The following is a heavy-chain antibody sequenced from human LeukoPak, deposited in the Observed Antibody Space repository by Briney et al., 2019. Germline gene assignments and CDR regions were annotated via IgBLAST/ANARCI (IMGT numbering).Heavy chain of an antibody. J-gene: IGHJ4*02. D-gene: IGHD5-12*01. V-gene: IGHV4-39*07. CDR2: IHHSGST. CDR3: ARESWRNGYVGSK. Sequence: PSETLSLTCTVSGGSISSSSYYWGWIRQPPGKGLEWIGIIHHSGSTYYSSSLKSRVTISIDTSKNTLSLKLNSVTAADTAVYYCARESWRNGYVGSKWGQGTLVTVSS. CDR1: GGSISSSSYY.